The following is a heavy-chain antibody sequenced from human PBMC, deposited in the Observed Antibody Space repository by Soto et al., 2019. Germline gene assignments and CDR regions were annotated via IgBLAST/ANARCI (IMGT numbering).Heavy chain of an antibody. J-gene: IGHJ4*02. V-gene: IGHV4-39*02. D-gene: IGHD1-26*01. CDR3: ARSGQVGGTDYFDY. CDR1: GGSISSSSYY. Sequence: QLQLQESGPGLVKSSETLSLTCNVAGGSISSSSYYWGWIRQPPGKGLEWIGSIYYNGNTYDNPSLKSSVNMSVDTFENHFSLKLSSVTAADTAVYYCARSGQVGGTDYFDYWGQGTLVTVSS. CDR2: IYYNGNT.